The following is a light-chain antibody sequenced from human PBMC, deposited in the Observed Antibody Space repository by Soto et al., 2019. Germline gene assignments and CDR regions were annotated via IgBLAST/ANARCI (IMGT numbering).Light chain of an antibody. CDR1: QSVSGCY. CDR3: QLSGSTGT. CDR2: GAS. Sequence: EIVLTQSPGTLSLSPGERATLSCRASQSVSGCYLAWYRQAPGRAPRLLIYGASSRATGTPDRFSGSGSGTDFTLTISRLEPEDFAVYYCQLSGSTGTFGQGTKLEIK. J-gene: IGKJ2*01. V-gene: IGKV3-20*01.